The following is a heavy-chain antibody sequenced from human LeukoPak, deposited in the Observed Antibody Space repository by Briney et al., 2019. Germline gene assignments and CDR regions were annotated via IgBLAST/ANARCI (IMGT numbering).Heavy chain of an antibody. J-gene: IGHJ6*03. Sequence: GGSLRLSCAASGFTFSSYEMNWVRQAPGKGLEWVSYISSSGSTIYYADSVKGRFTISRDNAKNSLYLQMNSLRAEDTAVYYCARVGLRVNYYYYYYMDVWGKGTTVTVSS. V-gene: IGHV3-48*03. CDR2: ISSSGSTI. D-gene: IGHD5-12*01. CDR1: GFTFSSYE. CDR3: ARVGLRVNYYYYYYMDV.